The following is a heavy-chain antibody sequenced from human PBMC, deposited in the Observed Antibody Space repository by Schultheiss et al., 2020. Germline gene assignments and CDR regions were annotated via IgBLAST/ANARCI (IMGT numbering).Heavy chain of an antibody. V-gene: IGHV4-31*03. CDR3: ARGPAFIAAAGNRTDY. CDR2: IYYSGST. CDR1: GGSISSGGYY. Sequence: SRTLSLTCTVSGGSISSGGYYWSWIRQHPGKGLEWIGYIYYSGSTYYNPSLKSRVTISVDTSKNQFSLKLSSVTAADTAVYYCARGPAFIAAAGNRTDYWGQGTLVTVSS. J-gene: IGHJ4*02. D-gene: IGHD6-13*01.